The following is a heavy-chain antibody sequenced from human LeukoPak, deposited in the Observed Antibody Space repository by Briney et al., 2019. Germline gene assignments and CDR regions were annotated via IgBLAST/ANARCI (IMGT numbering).Heavy chain of an antibody. D-gene: IGHD3-10*01. Sequence: PSVKVSCKASGYTFTSYDINWVRQATGQGLEWMGWMNPNSGNTGYAQKFQGRVTMTRNTSISTAYMELSSLRSEDTAVYYCARERRTITMVRGVIRNYYHGMDVWGQGTTVTVSS. CDR1: GYTFTSYD. CDR2: MNPNSGNT. J-gene: IGHJ6*02. CDR3: ARERRTITMVRGVIRNYYHGMDV. V-gene: IGHV1-8*01.